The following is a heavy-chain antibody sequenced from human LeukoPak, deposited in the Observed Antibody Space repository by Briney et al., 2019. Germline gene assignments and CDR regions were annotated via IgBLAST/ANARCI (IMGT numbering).Heavy chain of an antibody. Sequence: GGSLRLSCAASGFTVSSNYMTWVRQAPGKGPQWVSVIHKNAITYYADTVKARFTISRDNSKNMVYLQMNSLRAEDTAVYYCARSLRVRGVPDYMDVWGKGTTVTISS. CDR2: IHKNAIT. CDR3: ARSLRVRGVPDYMDV. J-gene: IGHJ6*03. V-gene: IGHV3-53*01. CDR1: GFTVSSNY. D-gene: IGHD3-10*01.